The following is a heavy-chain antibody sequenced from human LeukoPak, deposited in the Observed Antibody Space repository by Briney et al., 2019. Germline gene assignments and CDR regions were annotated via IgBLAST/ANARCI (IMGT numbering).Heavy chain of an antibody. CDR1: GGTFSSYA. Sequence: ASVKVSCKASGGTFSSYAISWVRQAPGQGLEWMGGIIPIFGTANYAQKFQGRVTITADESTSTAYMELSSLRSEDTAVYYCAINSGYDQGNYFDYWGQGTLVTVSS. CDR3: AINSGYDQGNYFDY. D-gene: IGHD5-12*01. V-gene: IGHV1-69*13. J-gene: IGHJ4*02. CDR2: IIPIFGTA.